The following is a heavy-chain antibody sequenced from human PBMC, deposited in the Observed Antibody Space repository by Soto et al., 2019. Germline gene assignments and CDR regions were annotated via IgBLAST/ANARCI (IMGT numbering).Heavy chain of an antibody. CDR2: ISSSSSTI. CDR3: ARSPLGYCSSTSCPATYYYYYMDV. J-gene: IGHJ6*03. CDR1: GFTFSSYS. Sequence: GGSLRLSCAASGFTFSSYSMNWVRQAPGKGLEWVSYISSSSSTIYYADSVKGRFTISRDNAKNSLYLQMNSLRAEDTAVYYCARSPLGYCSSTSCPATYYYYYMDVWGKGTTVTVSS. V-gene: IGHV3-48*01. D-gene: IGHD2-2*01.